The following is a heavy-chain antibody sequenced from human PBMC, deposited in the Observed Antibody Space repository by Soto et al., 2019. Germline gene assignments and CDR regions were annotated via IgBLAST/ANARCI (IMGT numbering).Heavy chain of an antibody. CDR3: ARGDYYDSSGNTYDY. CDR2: FFIGGNT. CDR1: GGSISSSTYY. Sequence: SETLSLTCTVSGGSISSSTYYWGWMRQPPGKGLEWIASFFIGGNTYYNPSLKSRVTISVDTSKNQFSLKLSSVTAADTAVYYCARGDYYDSSGNTYDYWGQGTLVTVSS. J-gene: IGHJ4*02. V-gene: IGHV4-39*01. D-gene: IGHD3-22*01.